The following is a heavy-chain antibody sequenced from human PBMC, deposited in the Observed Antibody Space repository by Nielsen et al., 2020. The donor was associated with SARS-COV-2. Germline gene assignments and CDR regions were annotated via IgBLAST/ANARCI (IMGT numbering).Heavy chain of an antibody. CDR1: GGSISSSSYY. CDR2: IYYSGST. Sequence: SETLSLTCTVSGGSISSSSYYWGWIRQPPGKGLEWIGSIYYSGSTYYNPSLKSRVTISVDTSKNQFSLKLSSVTAADTAVYYCARGEAGTGWGYYYYGMDVWGQGTTVTVSS. D-gene: IGHD6-13*01. CDR3: ARGEAGTGWGYYYYGMDV. J-gene: IGHJ6*02. V-gene: IGHV4-39*01.